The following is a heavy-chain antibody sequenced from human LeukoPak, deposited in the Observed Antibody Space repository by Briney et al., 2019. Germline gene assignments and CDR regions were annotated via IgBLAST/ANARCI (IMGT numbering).Heavy chain of an antibody. J-gene: IGHJ3*02. Sequence: SETLSLTCAVYGGSFSGYYWSWIRRPPGKGLEWIGEINHSGSTNYNPSLKSRVTISVDTSKNQFSLKLSSETAADTAVYYCARGRWAAFDIWGQGTMVTVSS. V-gene: IGHV4-34*01. CDR1: GGSFSGYY. CDR3: ARGRWAAFDI. CDR2: INHSGST. D-gene: IGHD4-23*01.